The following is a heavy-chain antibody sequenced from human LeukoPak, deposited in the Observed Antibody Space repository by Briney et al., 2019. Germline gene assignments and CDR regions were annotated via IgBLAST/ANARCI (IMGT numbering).Heavy chain of an antibody. Sequence: SETLSLTCAVYGGSFSGYYWSWIRQPPGKGLEWIGEINHSGSTNYNPSLKSRVTISVDTFKNQFSLKLSSVTAADTAVYYCARDGSGDFWSGYYVDNWFDPWGQGTLVTVSS. D-gene: IGHD3-3*01. V-gene: IGHV4-34*01. J-gene: IGHJ5*02. CDR1: GGSFSGYY. CDR3: ARDGSGDFWSGYYVDNWFDP. CDR2: INHSGST.